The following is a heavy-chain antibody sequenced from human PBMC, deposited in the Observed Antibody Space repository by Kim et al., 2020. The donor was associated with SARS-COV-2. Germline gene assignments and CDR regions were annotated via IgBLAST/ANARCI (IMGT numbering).Heavy chain of an antibody. D-gene: IGHD3-16*02. Sequence: SETQSLTCTVSGGSISSSSYYWGWIRQPPGKGLEWIGSIYYSGSTYYNPSLKSRVTISVDTSKNQFSLKLSSVTAADTAVYYCARTIWGSYRYSGPFDYWGQGTLVTVSS. J-gene: IGHJ4*02. CDR2: IYYSGST. V-gene: IGHV4-39*01. CDR3: ARTIWGSYRYSGPFDY. CDR1: GGSISSSSYY.